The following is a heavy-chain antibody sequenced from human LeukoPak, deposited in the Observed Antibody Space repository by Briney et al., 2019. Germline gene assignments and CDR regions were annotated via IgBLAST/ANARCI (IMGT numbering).Heavy chain of an antibody. CDR1: GGTFSSYT. D-gene: IGHD3-3*01. CDR3: AREKDSYDFWSGYNWFDP. V-gene: IGHV1-69*04. J-gene: IGHJ5*02. Sequence: ASVKVSSKASGGTFSSYTISWVRQAPGQGLEWMGRIIPILGIANYAQKFQGRVTITADKSTSTAYMELSSMRSEDTAVYYCAREKDSYDFWSGYNWFDPWGQGTLVTVSS. CDR2: IIPILGIA.